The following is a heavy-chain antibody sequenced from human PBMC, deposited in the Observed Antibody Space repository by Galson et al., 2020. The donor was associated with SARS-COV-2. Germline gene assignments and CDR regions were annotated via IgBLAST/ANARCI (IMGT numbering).Heavy chain of an antibody. J-gene: IGHJ4*02. CDR2: ISHTGSKS. D-gene: IGHD3-16*01. CDR3: ANQGGSYGWGDY. V-gene: IGHV3-30*18. CDR1: GFTFKTSG. Sequence: TGGSLSLSCAASGFTFKTSGMQWVRQAPGKGLEWLALISHTGSKSNYADVVEGRFTISRDNSKNTLFLQVDSLRVEDTAVYYCANQGGSYGWGDYWGQGVLVTVSS.